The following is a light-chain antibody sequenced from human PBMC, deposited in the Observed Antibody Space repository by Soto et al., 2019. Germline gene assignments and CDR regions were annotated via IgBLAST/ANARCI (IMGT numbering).Light chain of an antibody. J-gene: IGLJ1*01. CDR1: NIRSKS. CDR2: NDR. CDR3: QVWDSSGDHFV. V-gene: IGLV3-21*02. Sequence: SYELTQPPSVSVGPGQTARIAGGRGNIRSKSVHWYQQKPGQAPVLVVYNDRDRPSGIPERFSGSNSGNTATLTISRVEAGDEADYYCQVWDSSGDHFVFGSGTKLTVL.